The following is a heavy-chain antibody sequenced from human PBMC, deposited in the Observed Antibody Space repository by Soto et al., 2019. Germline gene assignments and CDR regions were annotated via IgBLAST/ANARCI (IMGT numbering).Heavy chain of an antibody. CDR3: ARGLYSGWHYFDY. Sequence: EVQLVESGGGLVQPGGSLRLSCAASGFTVSSNYMSWVRQAPGKGLEWVSVIYSGGSTYYADSVKGRFTISRDNSKNTLYPQMNSLRAEDTAVYYCARGLYSGWHYFDYWGQGTLVTVSS. J-gene: IGHJ4*02. CDR2: IYSGGST. CDR1: GFTVSSNY. V-gene: IGHV3-66*01. D-gene: IGHD5-12*01.